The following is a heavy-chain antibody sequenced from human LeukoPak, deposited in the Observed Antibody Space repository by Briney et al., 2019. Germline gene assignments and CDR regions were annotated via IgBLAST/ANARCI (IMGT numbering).Heavy chain of an antibody. J-gene: IGHJ5*02. Sequence: SETLSLTCAVYGGSFSGYYWSWIRQPPGKGLEWIGEINHSGSTNYNPSLKSRVTISVDTSKNQFSLKLSSVTAADTAVYYCARGRAVLRYFDWLSTRSPMGWFDPWGQGTLVTVSS. CDR1: GGSFSGYY. V-gene: IGHV4-34*01. CDR2: INHSGST. D-gene: IGHD3-9*01. CDR3: ARGRAVLRYFDWLSTRSPMGWFDP.